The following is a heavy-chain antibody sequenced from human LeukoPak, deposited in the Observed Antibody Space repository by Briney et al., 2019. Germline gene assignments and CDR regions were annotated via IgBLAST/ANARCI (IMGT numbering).Heavy chain of an antibody. D-gene: IGHD3-22*01. CDR2: IYYSGST. CDR3: ARGSGYDSSGYYPNDAFDI. CDR1: GGSISSYY. V-gene: IGHV4-59*08. J-gene: IGHJ3*02. Sequence: PSETLSLTCTVSGGSISSYYWSWIRQPPGKGLEWIGYIYYSGSTNYNPSLKSRVTISVDTSKNQFSLKLSSVTAADTAVYYCARGSGYDSSGYYPNDAFDIWGQGTMVTVSS.